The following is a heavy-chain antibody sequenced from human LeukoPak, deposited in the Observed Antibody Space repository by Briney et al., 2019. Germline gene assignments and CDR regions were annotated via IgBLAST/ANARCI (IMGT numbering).Heavy chain of an antibody. Sequence: ASVKVSCKASGYTFTSYTMNWVRQAPGQGLEWMGWINTNTGNPTYAREFSGRFVFSLDTSVSTTYLQISSLKAEDTAVYYCARDLTTMVADDTFDIWGQGTMVTVSS. CDR3: ARDLTTMVADDTFDI. D-gene: IGHD4/OR15-4a*01. J-gene: IGHJ3*02. CDR1: GYTFTSYT. V-gene: IGHV7-4-1*02. CDR2: INTNTGNP.